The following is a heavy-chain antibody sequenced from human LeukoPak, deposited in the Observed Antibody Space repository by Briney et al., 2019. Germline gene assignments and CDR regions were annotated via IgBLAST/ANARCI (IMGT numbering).Heavy chain of an antibody. V-gene: IGHV3-15*01. J-gene: IGHJ3*02. CDR1: GFTFSDTW. Sequence: GGSLRLSWAASGFTFSDTWMIWVRQAPGKGLEWVGRIKSRADGGTPHYAAPVTGRFTISRDDSNGTLFLKMNSLTTEDTAVYYCATQGLLDAFDIWGQGTMAIVSS. D-gene: IGHD3-22*01. CDR3: ATQGLLDAFDI. CDR2: IKSRADGGTP.